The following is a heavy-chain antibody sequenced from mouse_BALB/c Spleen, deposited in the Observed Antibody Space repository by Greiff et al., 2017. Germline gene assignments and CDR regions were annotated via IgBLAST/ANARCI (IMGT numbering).Heavy chain of an antibody. V-gene: IGHV3-6*02. CDR1: GYSITSGYY. J-gene: IGHJ3*01. CDR2: ISYDGSN. D-gene: IGHD2-14*01. CDR3: ARHYRYDGRAWFAY. Sequence: EVHLVESGPGLVKPSQSLSLTCSVTGYSITSGYYWNWIRQFPGNKLEWMGYISYDGSNNYNPSLKNRISITRDTSKNQFFLKLNSVTTEDTATYYCARHYRYDGRAWFAYWGQGTLVTVSA.